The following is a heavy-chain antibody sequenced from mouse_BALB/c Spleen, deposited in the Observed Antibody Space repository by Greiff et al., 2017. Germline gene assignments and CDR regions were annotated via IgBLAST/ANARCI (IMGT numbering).Heavy chain of an antibody. CDR3: ARSYYSRIYAMDY. D-gene: IGHD2-12*01. V-gene: IGHV5-17*02. Sequence: EVQVVESGGGLVQPGGSRKLSCAASGFTFSSFGMHWVRQAPEKGLEWVAYISSGSSTIYYADTVKGRFTISRDNPKNTLFLQMTSLRSEDTAMYYCARSYYSRIYAMDYWGQGTSVTVSS. J-gene: IGHJ4*01. CDR2: ISSGSSTI. CDR1: GFTFSSFG.